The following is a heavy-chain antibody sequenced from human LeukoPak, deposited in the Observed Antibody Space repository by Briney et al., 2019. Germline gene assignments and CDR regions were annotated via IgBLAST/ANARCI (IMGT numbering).Heavy chain of an antibody. CDR3: ARDDTTTAYFDY. D-gene: IGHD4-17*01. CDR1: GYTFTSYY. Sequence: ASVKVSCKASGYTFTSYYMHWVRQAPGQGLEWMGIINPSGGSTSYAQKLQGRVTMTRDTSTSTVYMELSRLRSDDTAVYYCARDDTTTAYFDYWGQGTLVTVSS. V-gene: IGHV1-46*01. CDR2: INPSGGST. J-gene: IGHJ4*02.